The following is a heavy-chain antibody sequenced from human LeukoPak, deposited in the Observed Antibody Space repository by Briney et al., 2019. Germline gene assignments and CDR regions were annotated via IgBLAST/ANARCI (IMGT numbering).Heavy chain of an antibody. D-gene: IGHD6-19*01. CDR1: GGSISGYF. V-gene: IGHV4-59*08. CDR2: ISYTGSN. J-gene: IGHJ4*02. Sequence: SETLSLTCTVSGGSISGYFWNWIRQPPGKGLEWIGYISYTGSNNQNPSLKSRVTISVDTSKNQFSLKLNSVTAADTAVYYCARTYGIGWSGLEHWGRRTLVTVSS. CDR3: ARTYGIGWSGLEH.